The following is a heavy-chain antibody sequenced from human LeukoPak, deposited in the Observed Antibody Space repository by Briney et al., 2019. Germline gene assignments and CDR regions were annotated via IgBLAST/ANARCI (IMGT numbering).Heavy chain of an antibody. V-gene: IGHV3-30*18. J-gene: IGHJ6*02. Sequence: GGSLRLSCAASGFSFSSYAMSWVRQAPGKGLEWVAVISYDESDKYYADSVKGRFTISRDNSKNTLYLQMNSLRAEDTAVYYCAKDRRNHDRVMGYYYYGMDVWGQGTTVTVSS. CDR2: ISYDESDK. CDR1: GFSFSSYA. CDR3: AKDRRNHDRVMGYYYYGMDV. D-gene: IGHD1-14*01.